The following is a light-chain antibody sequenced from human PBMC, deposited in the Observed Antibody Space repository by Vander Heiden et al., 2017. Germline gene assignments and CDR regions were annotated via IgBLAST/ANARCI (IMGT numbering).Light chain of an antibody. CDR3: VLYMGSGIWV. Sequence: QTVVTQEPSFSVSPGGTVTLTCRLRPGSVSTSYYPSWYQQTPGQAPRTLLYSTNTRSSEVPDRFSGSILRNKAALTITGAQADDESDYYCVLYMGSGIWVFGGGTKLTVL. J-gene: IGLJ3*02. CDR2: STN. V-gene: IGLV8-61*01. CDR1: PGSVSTSYY.